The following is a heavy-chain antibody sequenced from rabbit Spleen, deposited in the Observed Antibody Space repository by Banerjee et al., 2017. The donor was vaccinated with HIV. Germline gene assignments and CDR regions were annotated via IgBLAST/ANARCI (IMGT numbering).Heavy chain of an antibody. Sequence: QEQLEESGGGLVKPGGTLTLTCTASGFTISTSDYICWVRQAPGKGLEWIACIDSGSSGFTYFATWAKGRFTCSKTSSTTVTLQMTRLTAADTATYFCARDTSSSFSSYGMDLWGPGTLVTVS. J-gene: IGHJ6*01. V-gene: IGHV1S45*01. CDR3: ARDTSSSFSSYGMDL. CDR1: GFTISTSDY. D-gene: IGHD1-1*01. CDR2: IDSGSSGFT.